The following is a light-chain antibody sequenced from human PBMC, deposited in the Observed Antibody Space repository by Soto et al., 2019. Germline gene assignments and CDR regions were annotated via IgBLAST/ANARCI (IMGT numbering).Light chain of an antibody. Sequence: QSVLTQPASLSGSPGQSITISCTGTSSDVGGYNYVSWYQQHPGKAPKLMIYDVSNRPSGVSSRFSGSKSGNTSSLTISGLQAEGEADYYCSSYTRSSTNVFGTGTKLTVL. V-gene: IGLV2-14*01. CDR2: DVS. J-gene: IGLJ1*01. CDR3: SSYTRSSTNV. CDR1: SSDVGGYNY.